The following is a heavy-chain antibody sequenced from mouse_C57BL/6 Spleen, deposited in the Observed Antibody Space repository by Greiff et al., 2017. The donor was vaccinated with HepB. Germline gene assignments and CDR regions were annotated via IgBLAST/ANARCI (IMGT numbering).Heavy chain of an antibody. J-gene: IGHJ4*01. V-gene: IGHV1-26*01. CDR1: GYTFTDYY. D-gene: IGHD3-3*01. Sequence: EVQLQQSGPELVKPGASVKISCKASGYTFTDYYMNWVKQSHGKSLEWIGDINPNNGGTSYNQKFKGKATLTVDKSSSTAYMELRSLTSEDSAVYYCARLGGSRYAMDYWGQGTSVTVSS. CDR2: INPNNGGT. CDR3: ARLGGSRYAMDY.